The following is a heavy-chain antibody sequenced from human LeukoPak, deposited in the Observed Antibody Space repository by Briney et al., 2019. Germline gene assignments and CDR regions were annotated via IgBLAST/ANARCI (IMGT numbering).Heavy chain of an antibody. CDR2: ISSSSSYI. J-gene: IGHJ6*03. D-gene: IGHD6-6*01. V-gene: IGHV3-21*01. CDR1: GFTFSSYS. Sequence: PGGSLRLSCAASGFTFSSYSMNWVRQAPGKGLEWVSSISSSSSYIYYADSVKGRFTISRDNAKNSLYLQMNSLRAEDTAVYYCARGFVDGSSSSRYYYYYMDVWGKGTTVTVSS. CDR3: ARGFVDGSSSSRYYYYYMDV.